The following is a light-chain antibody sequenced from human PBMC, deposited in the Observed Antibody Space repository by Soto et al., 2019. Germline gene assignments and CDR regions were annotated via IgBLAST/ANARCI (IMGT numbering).Light chain of an antibody. CDR3: QQYYHYFIT. CDR2: KAS. V-gene: IGKV1-5*03. CDR1: QSISSW. Sequence: DIQMTQSPSTLSASVGDRVTITCRASQSISSWLAWYQQKPGKAPKLLIHKASNLESGVPSRFSGSGSETDFTLTISSLQPDDFATYYCQQYYHYFITFGGGSKVEIK. J-gene: IGKJ4*01.